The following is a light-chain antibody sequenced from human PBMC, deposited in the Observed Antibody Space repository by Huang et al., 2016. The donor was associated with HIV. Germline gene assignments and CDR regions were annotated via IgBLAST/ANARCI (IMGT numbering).Light chain of an antibody. Sequence: DIVMTQSPLSLPVIPGEPASISCRSSQSLLHSNGYNYLDWYLQKPGQSPQLLIYLGLNRASGVPYRFSGSGSGTDFTLKISRVEAEDVGVYYCMQALQTPLTFGGGTKVEIK. J-gene: IGKJ4*01. V-gene: IGKV2-28*01. CDR3: MQALQTPLT. CDR2: LGL. CDR1: QSLLHSNGYNY.